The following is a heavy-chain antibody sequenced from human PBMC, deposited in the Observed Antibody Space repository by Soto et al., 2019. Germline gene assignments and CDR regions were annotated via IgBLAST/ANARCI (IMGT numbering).Heavy chain of an antibody. J-gene: IGHJ4*02. CDR2: IDPSDSQT. D-gene: IGHD3-10*01. CDR1: GDSFAGYW. Sequence: GESLKISCKGSGDSFAGYWITWVRQKPGKGLEWMGRIDPSDSQTYYSPSFRGHVTISATKSITTVFLQWSSLRASDTAMYYCARQIYGSDKVPNCPYSFDSCGQGTPVTVSS. V-gene: IGHV5-10-1*01. CDR3: ARQIYGSDKVPNCPYSFDS.